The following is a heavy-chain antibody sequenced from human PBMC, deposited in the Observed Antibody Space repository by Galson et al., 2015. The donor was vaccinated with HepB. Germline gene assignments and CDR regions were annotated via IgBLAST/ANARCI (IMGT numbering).Heavy chain of an antibody. CDR3: AKDADVDYYDSSGSLTFDY. D-gene: IGHD3-22*01. V-gene: IGHV3-23*01. Sequence: SLRLSCAASGFTFSSYAMSWVRQAPGKGLEWVSAISGSGGSTYYADPVKGRFTISRDNSKNTLYLQMNSLRAEDTAVYYCAKDADVDYYDSSGSLTFDYWGQGTLVTVSS. CDR1: GFTFSSYA. J-gene: IGHJ4*02. CDR2: ISGSGGST.